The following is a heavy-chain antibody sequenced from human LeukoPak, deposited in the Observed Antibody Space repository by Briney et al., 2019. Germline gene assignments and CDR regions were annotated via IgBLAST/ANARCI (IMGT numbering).Heavy chain of an antibody. CDR1: GFTFSTHS. Sequence: PGGSVRLSCAASGFTFSTHSINWVRQAPGKGLEWVSSITSGGKYIYDADSVKGRFTISRDNAENSVYLQMNSLRAEDTAVYYCARDGLWYFDLWGRGTLVTVSS. V-gene: IGHV3-21*01. J-gene: IGHJ2*01. CDR3: ARDGLWYFDL. CDR2: ITSGGKYI.